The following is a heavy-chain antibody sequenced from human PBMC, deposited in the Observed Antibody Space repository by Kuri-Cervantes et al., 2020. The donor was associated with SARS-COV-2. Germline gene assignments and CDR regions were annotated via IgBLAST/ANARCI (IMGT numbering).Heavy chain of an antibody. J-gene: IGHJ6*02. V-gene: IGHV3-23*01. CDR2: ISGSGGST. Sequence: GESLKISCAASGFTFSSYAMSWVRQALGKGLEWVSAISGSGGSTYYADSVKGRFTISRDNSKNTLYLQMNSLRAEDKAVYYCAKPEAAGPFYYGMDVWGQGTTVTVSS. CDR1: GFTFSSYA. D-gene: IGHD6-13*01. CDR3: AKPEAAGPFYYGMDV.